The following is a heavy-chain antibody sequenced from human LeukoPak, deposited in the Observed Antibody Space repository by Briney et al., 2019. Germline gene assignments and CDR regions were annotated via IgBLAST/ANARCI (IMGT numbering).Heavy chain of an antibody. CDR2: ISAYNGNT. CDR1: GYTFTCYY. CDR3: ARVSPIVLMVYASDY. Sequence: ASVKVSCKASGYTFTCYYMHWVRQAPGQGLEWMGWISAYNGNTNYAQKLQGRVTMTTDTSTSTAYMELRSLRSDDTAVYYCARVSPIVLMVYASDYWGQGTLVTVSS. J-gene: IGHJ4*02. D-gene: IGHD2-8*01. V-gene: IGHV1-18*04.